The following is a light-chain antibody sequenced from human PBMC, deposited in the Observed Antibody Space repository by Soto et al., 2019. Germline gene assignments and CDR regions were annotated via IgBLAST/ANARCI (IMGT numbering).Light chain of an antibody. CDR2: GAS. CDR3: QQRSNWPIT. Sequence: MTQAPATLSVSPGERATLSCRASQTINNNVAWYQLKDGQVPRLLIYGASTRAADVPARFSGGGSGTEFTLTISSLQSEDFAVYYCQQRSNWPITFGQGTRLEI. V-gene: IGKV3-15*01. J-gene: IGKJ5*01. CDR1: QTINNN.